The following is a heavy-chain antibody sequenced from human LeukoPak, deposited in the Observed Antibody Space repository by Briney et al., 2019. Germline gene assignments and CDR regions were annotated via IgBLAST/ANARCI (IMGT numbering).Heavy chain of an antibody. J-gene: IGHJ4*02. Sequence: GGSLRLSCAASGFTFSSYNMNWVRQAPGKGLEWVSSISTSSSYIYYADSVKGRFTISRDNAKNSLSLQINSLRAEDTAVYYCARDDCSSTSCTYHFDYWGQGTLVTVSS. D-gene: IGHD2-2*01. CDR1: GFTFSSYN. V-gene: IGHV3-21*04. CDR2: ISTSSSYI. CDR3: ARDDCSSTSCTYHFDY.